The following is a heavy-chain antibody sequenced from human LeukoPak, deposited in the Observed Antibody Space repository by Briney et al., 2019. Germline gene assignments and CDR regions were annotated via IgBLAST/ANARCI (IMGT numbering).Heavy chain of an antibody. J-gene: IGHJ4*02. CDR1: GFIFSNYW. V-gene: IGHV3-74*01. CDR2: IKTDGSTT. D-gene: IGHD1-26*01. Sequence: GGSLRLSCAGSGFIFSNYWMHWVRQAPGKGLVWVSRIKTDGSTTYYADSVKGRFTVSRDNSKNTLYLQMNSLTAEDTAVYYCATDWAWEGFDYWGQGVLVTVSS. CDR3: ATDWAWEGFDY.